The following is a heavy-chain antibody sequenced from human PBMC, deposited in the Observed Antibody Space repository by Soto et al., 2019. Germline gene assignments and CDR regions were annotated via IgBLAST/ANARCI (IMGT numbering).Heavy chain of an antibody. CDR2: IKSKTDGGTT. D-gene: IGHD6-19*01. J-gene: IGHJ4*02. V-gene: IGHV3-15*01. CDR3: TTEGPIAVAGPIDY. CDR1: GFTFSNAW. Sequence: PGGSLRLSCAASGFTFSNAWMSWVRQAPGKGLEWVGRIKSKTDGGTTDYAAPVKGRFTISRDDSKNTLYLQMNSLKTEDTAVYYCTTEGPIAVAGPIDYWGQGTLVTVSS.